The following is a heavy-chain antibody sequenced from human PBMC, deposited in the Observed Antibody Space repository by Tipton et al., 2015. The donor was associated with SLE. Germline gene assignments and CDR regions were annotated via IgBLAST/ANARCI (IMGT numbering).Heavy chain of an antibody. D-gene: IGHD6-6*01. CDR1: GASISSNGYY. Sequence: TLSLTCTVSGASISSNGYYWGWIRQTPGKRLEWIGDVNQGGSTNYNPSLKSRVTISVDTSKNQISLKLTSVTAADTAVYYCARYYKWYSTSSPFDYWGQGTLVTVSS. J-gene: IGHJ4*02. CDR3: ARYYKWYSTSSPFDY. CDR2: VNQGGST. V-gene: IGHV4-39*07.